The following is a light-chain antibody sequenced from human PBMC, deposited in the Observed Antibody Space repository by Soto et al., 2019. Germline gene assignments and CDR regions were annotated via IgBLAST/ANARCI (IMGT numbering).Light chain of an antibody. CDR2: DAS. V-gene: IGKV3-11*01. CDR3: QQYDSLPLT. J-gene: IGKJ5*01. CDR1: QSVNSY. Sequence: EVLLTQSPATLSLSPGQRATLSCRASQSVNSYLTWYQHKPGQAPRLLISDASNRATGIPARFSGSGSGTDFTLTISSLEPEDIATYYCQQYDSLPLTFGQGTRLEI.